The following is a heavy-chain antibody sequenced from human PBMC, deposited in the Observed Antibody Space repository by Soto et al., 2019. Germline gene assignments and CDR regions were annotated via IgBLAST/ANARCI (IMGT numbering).Heavy chain of an antibody. J-gene: IGHJ4*02. CDR3: AKDPDNCTNGVCYFIHFVY. CDR1: GFTFSSYA. Sequence: GGSLRLSCAASGFTFSSYAMSWVRQAPGKGLEWVSAISGSGGSTYYADSVKGRFTISRDNSKNTLYLQMNSLRAEDTAVYYCAKDPDNCTNGVCYFIHFVYWGQGTLVTVSS. CDR2: ISGSGGST. D-gene: IGHD2-8*01. V-gene: IGHV3-23*01.